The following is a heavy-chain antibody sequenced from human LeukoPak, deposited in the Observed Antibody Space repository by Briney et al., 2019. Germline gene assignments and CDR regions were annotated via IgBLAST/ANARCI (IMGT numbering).Heavy chain of an antibody. J-gene: IGHJ6*03. V-gene: IGHV1-46*01. CDR1: GYTFTSYY. CDR3: ARGSDRDFWSGYRYFYHYMDV. Sequence: ASVKVSCKASGYTFTSYYMHWVRQAPGQGLEWMGIINPSGGSTSYAQKFQGRVTMTRDTSTSTVYMELSSLRSEDTAVYYCARGSDRDFWSGYRYFYHYMDVWGKGTTVTVSS. CDR2: INPSGGST. D-gene: IGHD3-3*01.